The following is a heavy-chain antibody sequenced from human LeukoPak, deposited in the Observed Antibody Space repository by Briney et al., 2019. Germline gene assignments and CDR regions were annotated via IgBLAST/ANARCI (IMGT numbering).Heavy chain of an antibody. CDR2: VSGDGSST. D-gene: IGHD1-26*01. V-gene: IGHV3-74*03. Sequence: GGSLRLSCAASGFTFSNYWMHWVRQAPGKGLEWVSRVSGDGSSTTYADFVKGRFTISRDNAKNTLYLQMSSLRAEDTAVYYCARLTVGATIDDYWGQGTLVTVSS. J-gene: IGHJ4*02. CDR1: GFTFSNYW. CDR3: ARLTVGATIDDY.